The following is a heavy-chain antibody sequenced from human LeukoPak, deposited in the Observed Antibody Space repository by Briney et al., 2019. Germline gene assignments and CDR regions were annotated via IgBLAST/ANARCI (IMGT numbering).Heavy chain of an antibody. J-gene: IGHJ5*02. Sequence: SETLSLTCTVSGGSINNYYWSWIRQPPGKGLEWIGYIYHGGTTDYNPSLKSRVTILVDTSKNQFSLKLSSVTAADTAVYYCARDGGSCSSTSCYQWFDPWGQGTLVTVSS. D-gene: IGHD2-2*01. CDR2: IYHGGTT. CDR1: GGSINNYY. V-gene: IGHV4-59*12. CDR3: ARDGGSCSSTSCYQWFDP.